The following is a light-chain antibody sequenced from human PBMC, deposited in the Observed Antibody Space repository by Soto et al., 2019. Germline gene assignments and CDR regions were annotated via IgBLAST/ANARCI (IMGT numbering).Light chain of an antibody. CDR1: SGSVSTTYY. Sequence: QTVVTQEPSLSVSPGGTVTLTCGLTSGSVSTTYYPSWYQQTPGQAPRTLIYSTNIRSSGVPDRFSGSILGNKAALTITGAQADDESDYHCMLYMGGGLVVFVGGTKLTVL. V-gene: IGLV8-61*01. CDR2: STN. J-gene: IGLJ2*01. CDR3: MLYMGGGLVV.